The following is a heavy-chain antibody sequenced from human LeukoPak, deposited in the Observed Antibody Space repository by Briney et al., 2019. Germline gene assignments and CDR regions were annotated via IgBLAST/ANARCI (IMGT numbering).Heavy chain of an antibody. CDR1: GFTFSDYY. V-gene: IGHV3-11*01. CDR2: ISSSGSTI. J-gene: IGHJ6*02. Sequence: PGGSLRLSCAASGFTFSDYYMSWVRQAPGKGLEWVSYISSSGSTIYYADSVKGRFTISRDNAKNSLYLQMNSLRAEDTAVYYCARDFHNTYYDFWSGVPYYGMDVWGQGTTVTAAS. CDR3: ARDFHNTYYDFWSGVPYYGMDV. D-gene: IGHD3-3*01.